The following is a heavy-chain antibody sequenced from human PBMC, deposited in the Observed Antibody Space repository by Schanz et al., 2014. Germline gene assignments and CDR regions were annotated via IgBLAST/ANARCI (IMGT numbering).Heavy chain of an antibody. J-gene: IGHJ5*02. Sequence: VQLVESGGVVVQPGGSLRLSCAASGFTFDDYTMHWVRQAPGKGLEWVSHITWDGGITYYADSLKGRFTISRDNSKNSLYLQMNSLRTEDTALYYCAKGAVEMSTGLGGSWGQGTLVTVSS. CDR3: AKGAVEMSTGLGGS. V-gene: IGHV3-43*01. CDR2: ITWDGGIT. CDR1: GFTFDDYT. D-gene: IGHD3-16*01.